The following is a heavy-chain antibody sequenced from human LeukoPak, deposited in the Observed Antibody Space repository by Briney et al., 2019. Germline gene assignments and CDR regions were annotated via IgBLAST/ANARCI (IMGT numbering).Heavy chain of an antibody. V-gene: IGHV3-23*01. Sequence: GGSLRLSCAASGFTFSSYAMSWVREAPGKGLEWVSVISGSGGSTYYADSVKGRFTISRDNSKNTLYLQMNSLRAEDTAVYYCAKDRVYVVPTAMDYWGQGTLVTFSS. CDR1: GFTFSSYA. J-gene: IGHJ4*02. D-gene: IGHD2-2*01. CDR2: ISGSGGST. CDR3: AKDRVYVVPTAMDY.